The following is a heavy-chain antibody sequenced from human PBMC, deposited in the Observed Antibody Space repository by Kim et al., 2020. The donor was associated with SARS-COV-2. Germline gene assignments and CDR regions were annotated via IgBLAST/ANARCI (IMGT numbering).Heavy chain of an antibody. Sequence: GGSLRLSCAASGFTFSSYAMHWVRQAPGKGLEWVAVISYDGSNKYYVDSVKGRFTISRDNSKNTLYLQMNSLRAEDTAVYYCARATVSDYFDYWGQGTLVTVSS. J-gene: IGHJ4*02. CDR3: ARATVSDYFDY. CDR2: ISYDGSNK. CDR1: GFTFSSYA. D-gene: IGHD4-4*01. V-gene: IGHV3-30*04.